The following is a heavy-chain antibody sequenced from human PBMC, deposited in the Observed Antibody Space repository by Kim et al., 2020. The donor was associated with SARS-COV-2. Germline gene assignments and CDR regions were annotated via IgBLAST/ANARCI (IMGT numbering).Heavy chain of an antibody. D-gene: IGHD3-10*01. Sequence: GGSLRLSCAASGLSFDSSAMNWIRQAPGKGLEWVAVISYDGRNKDYADSVKGRFTISSDNSKSTLYLQMNSLRLEDTAVYYCARGNYHESVSLSYYYNGMGVWRQGTTLTVSS. CDR3: ARGNYHESVSLSYYYNGMGV. J-gene: IGHJ6*02. CDR2: ISYDGRNK. V-gene: IGHV3-30-3*01. CDR1: GLSFDSSA.